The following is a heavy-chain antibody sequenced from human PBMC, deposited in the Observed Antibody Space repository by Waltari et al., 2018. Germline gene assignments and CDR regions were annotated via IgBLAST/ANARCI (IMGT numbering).Heavy chain of an antibody. Sequence: QVQLQQWGAGLLKPSETLSLTCAVYGGSFSGYYWSWIRQPPGKGLEWIGEINHIGVTTSNPALKSRVTLSVDTSKNQFSLKLSSVTAAETAVYYCARGIEMATIAIMEYWGQGTLVTVSS. V-gene: IGHV4-34*01. CDR3: ARGIEMATIAIMEY. CDR2: INHIGVT. J-gene: IGHJ4*02. D-gene: IGHD5-12*01. CDR1: GGSFSGYY.